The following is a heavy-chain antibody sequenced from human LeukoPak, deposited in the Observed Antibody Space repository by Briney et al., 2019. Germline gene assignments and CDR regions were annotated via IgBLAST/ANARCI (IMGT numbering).Heavy chain of an antibody. CDR3: AKSMVRGIIILDFDY. V-gene: IGHV3-23*01. Sequence: PGGSLRLSCAASGFTFSSSAMSWVRQAPGKGLEWVSSISGSGDSTYYADSVKGRFTISRDNSKNTLYLQMNSLRAEDTAVYYCAKSMVRGIIILDFDYWGTGTTVIISS. J-gene: IGHJ4*03. CDR2: ISGSGDST. CDR1: GFTFSSSA. D-gene: IGHD3-10*01.